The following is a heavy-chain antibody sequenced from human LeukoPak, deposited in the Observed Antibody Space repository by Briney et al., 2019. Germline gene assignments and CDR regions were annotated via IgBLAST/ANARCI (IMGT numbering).Heavy chain of an antibody. CDR1: GGSISSYY. Sequence: SGPTLVKPSETLSLTCTVSGGSISSYYWSWIRQPPGKGLEWIGYIYYSGTTNYNPSLKSRVTILVDTSKNQFSLKLSSVTAADTAVYYCARGVYIAAAQYGYWGQGTLVTVSS. CDR3: ARGVYIAAAQYGY. CDR2: IYYSGTT. V-gene: IGHV4-59*01. D-gene: IGHD6-13*01. J-gene: IGHJ4*02.